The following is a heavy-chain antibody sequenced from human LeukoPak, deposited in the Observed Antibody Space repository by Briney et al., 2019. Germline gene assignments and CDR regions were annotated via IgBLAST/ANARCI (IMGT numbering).Heavy chain of an antibody. J-gene: IGHJ5*02. CDR1: GGSFSGYY. CDR3: ARDDGVARLDP. CDR2: INHSGST. D-gene: IGHD2-15*01. Sequence: SETLSLTCAVYGGSFSGYYWSWIRQPPGKGLEWIGEINHSGSTNYNPSLKSRVTISVDTSKNQFSLKLSSVTAADTAVYYCARDDGVARLDPWGQGTLVTVSS. V-gene: IGHV4-34*01.